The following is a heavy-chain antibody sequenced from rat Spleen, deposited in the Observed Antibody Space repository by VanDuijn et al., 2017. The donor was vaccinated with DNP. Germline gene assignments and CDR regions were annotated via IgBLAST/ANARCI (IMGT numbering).Heavy chain of an antibody. D-gene: IGHD5-1*01. CDR3: ARVQLGYYGMDA. J-gene: IGHJ4*01. V-gene: IGHV5-7*01. CDR1: GFTFSDHY. CDR2: ITYDGSST. Sequence: EVQLVESGGGLVQPGRSMTVSCAVSGFTFSDHYMAWVRQAPTKGLEWVAAITYDGSSTYYRDSVKGRFTISRDNAKSTLYLQMDSLRSEDTATYYCARVQLGYYGMDAWGQGTSVTVSS.